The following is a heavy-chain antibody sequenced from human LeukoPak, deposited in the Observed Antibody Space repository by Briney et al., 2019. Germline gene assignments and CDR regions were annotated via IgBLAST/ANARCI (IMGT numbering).Heavy chain of an antibody. CDR3: AKDRGTSLCDAFDI. CDR2: VSADGVST. Sequence: GGTLRLSCAASGFTFTSYGMSWVRQAPGKGLEWVSAVSADGVSTYYADSVKGRFTISRDNSKNTLYLQMNSLRAEDTAIYYCAKDRGTSLCDAFDIWGQGTMVTVSS. CDR1: GFTFTSYG. D-gene: IGHD6-25*01. V-gene: IGHV3-23*01. J-gene: IGHJ3*02.